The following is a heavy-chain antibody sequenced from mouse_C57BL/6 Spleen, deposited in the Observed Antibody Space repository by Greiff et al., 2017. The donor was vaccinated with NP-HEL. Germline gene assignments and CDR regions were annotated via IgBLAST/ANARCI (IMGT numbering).Heavy chain of an antibody. CDR1: GFSLTSYG. J-gene: IGHJ4*01. V-gene: IGHV2-2*01. Sequence: VQLQQSGPGLVQPSQSLSITCTVSGFSLTSYGVHWVRQSPGKGLEWLGVIWSGGSTDYNAAFISRLSISKDNSKSQVFFKMNSLQADDTAIYYCARNADYDERYYAMDYWGQGTSVTVSS. D-gene: IGHD2-3*01. CDR3: ARNADYDERYYAMDY. CDR2: IWSGGST.